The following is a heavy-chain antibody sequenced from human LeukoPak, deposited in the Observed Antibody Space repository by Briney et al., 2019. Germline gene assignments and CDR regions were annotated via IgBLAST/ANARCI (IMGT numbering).Heavy chain of an antibody. CDR3: ARGVEPLAANTLAY. CDR1: GFTVITND. V-gene: IGHV3-53*01. CDR2: LYSHGNT. J-gene: IGHJ4*02. D-gene: IGHD1-14*01. Sequence: PGGSLRLSCAASGFTVITNDMRWVRQAPGKGLEWVSVLYSHGNTNYAAPVQRRFTISRDNSNNTLYLEMNSLSPDDTAVYYCARGVEPLAANTLAYWGQGTLVTVSS.